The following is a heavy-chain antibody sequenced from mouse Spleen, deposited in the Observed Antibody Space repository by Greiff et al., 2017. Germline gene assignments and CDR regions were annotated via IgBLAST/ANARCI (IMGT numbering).Heavy chain of an antibody. Sequence: EVMLVESGGGLVKPGGSLKLSCAASGFTFSSYAMSWVRQTPEKRLEWVATISSGGSYTYYPDSVKGRFTISRDNAKNTLYLQMSSLRSEDTAMYYCARRGGTDYFDYWGQGTTLTVSS. CDR2: ISSGGSYT. V-gene: IGHV5-9-1*01. D-gene: IGHD4-1*01. CDR1: GFTFSSYA. J-gene: IGHJ2*01. CDR3: ARRGGTDYFDY.